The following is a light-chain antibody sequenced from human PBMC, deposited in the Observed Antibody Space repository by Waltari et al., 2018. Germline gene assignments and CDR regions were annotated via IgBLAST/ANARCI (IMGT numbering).Light chain of an antibody. V-gene: IGKV1-13*02. J-gene: IGKJ5*01. Sequence: AIQLTQSPSSLSASVGDRVTTTCRASKGISCALPWYQQKPGKAPKLLIYDASSLGSGVPSRFSGSGSGTDFTLTISSLQPEDFATYYCQQFNSYLLITFGQGTRLEIK. CDR1: KGISCA. CDR2: DAS. CDR3: QQFNSYLLIT.